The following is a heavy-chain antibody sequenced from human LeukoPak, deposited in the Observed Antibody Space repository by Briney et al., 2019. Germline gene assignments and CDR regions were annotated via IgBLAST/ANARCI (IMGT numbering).Heavy chain of an antibody. CDR1: GYTFTGYY. J-gene: IGHJ5*02. D-gene: IGHD6-25*01. CDR3: ARTKQRGDWFDP. V-gene: IGHV1-46*01. CDR2: INPSGGST. Sequence: VASVKVSCKASGYTFTGYYMHWVRQAPGQGLEWMGIINPSGGSTSYAQKFQGRVTMTRDTSTSTAYMELSSLRSEDTAVYYCARTKQRGDWFDPWGQGTLVTVSS.